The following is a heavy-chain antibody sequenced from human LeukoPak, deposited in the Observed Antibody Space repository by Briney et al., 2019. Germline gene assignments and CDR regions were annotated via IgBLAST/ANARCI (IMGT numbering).Heavy chain of an antibody. CDR3: ARGPYSYDSSGAFDI. D-gene: IGHD3-22*01. Sequence: SETLSLTCTVSGGSISSYYWSWIRQPPGEGLEWIGCIYSSGSTNYNPSLKSRVTISVATSKNQFSLKLTSVTAADTAVYFCARGPYSYDSSGAFDIWGQGTMVTVSS. V-gene: IGHV4-59*01. CDR2: IYSSGST. CDR1: GGSISSYY. J-gene: IGHJ3*02.